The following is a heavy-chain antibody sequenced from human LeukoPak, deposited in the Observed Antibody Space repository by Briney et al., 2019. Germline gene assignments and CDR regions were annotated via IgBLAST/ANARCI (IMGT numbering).Heavy chain of an antibody. CDR2: IYHSGST. J-gene: IGHJ6*02. Sequence: SGTLSLTCAVSGGSISSSNWWSWVRQPPGKGLEWIGEIYHSGSTNYNPSLKSRVTISVDTSKNQFSLKLSSVTAADTAVYYCARDNYYDSKGMDVWGQGTTVTVSS. CDR1: GGSISSSNW. CDR3: ARDNYYDSKGMDV. V-gene: IGHV4-4*02. D-gene: IGHD3-22*01.